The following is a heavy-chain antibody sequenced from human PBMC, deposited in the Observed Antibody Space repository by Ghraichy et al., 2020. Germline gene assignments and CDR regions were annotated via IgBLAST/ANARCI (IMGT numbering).Heavy chain of an antibody. V-gene: IGHV3-7*01. CDR2: IKYDGSAE. D-gene: IGHD2-21*02. CDR3: ARGWGRFDY. J-gene: IGHJ4*02. CDR1: GFAYNSYW. Sequence: GGSLRLSCAASGFAYNSYWMNWARQAPGKGLEWVAYIKYDGSAEYYVDSVKGRFAISRDNAKNSLFLQMNSLRAEDTAVYYCARGWGRFDYWGQGTLVTVSS.